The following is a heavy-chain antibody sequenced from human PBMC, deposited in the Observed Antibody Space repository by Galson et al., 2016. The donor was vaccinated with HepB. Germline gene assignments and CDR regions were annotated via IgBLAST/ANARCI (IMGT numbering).Heavy chain of an antibody. Sequence: TLSLTCAVSGGSISSGSYSWTWIRQPLGKGLEYIGYIYHSGSTYYNPSLKSRVALSVDKSRNEFSLRLRSVTAADTAVYYCASLLLSRSHEVFDYWGRGTLVTVSS. V-gene: IGHV4-30-2*01. CDR3: ASLLLSRSHEVFDY. CDR1: GGSISSGSYS. CDR2: IYHSGST. D-gene: IGHD2/OR15-2a*01. J-gene: IGHJ4*02.